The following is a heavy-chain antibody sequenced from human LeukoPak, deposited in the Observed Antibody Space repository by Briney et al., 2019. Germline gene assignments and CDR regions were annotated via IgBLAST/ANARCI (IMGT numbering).Heavy chain of an antibody. CDR1: GYTFTGYY. D-gene: IGHD6-6*01. V-gene: IGHV1-2*02. J-gene: IGHJ4*02. CDR2: INPNSGGT. Sequence: GASVKVSRKASGYTFTGYYMHWVRQAPGQGLEWMGWINPNSGGTNYAQKFQGRVTMTRDTSISTAYMELSRLRSDDTAVYYCAREFRIAARPGYFDYWGQGTLVTVSS. CDR3: AREFRIAARPGYFDY.